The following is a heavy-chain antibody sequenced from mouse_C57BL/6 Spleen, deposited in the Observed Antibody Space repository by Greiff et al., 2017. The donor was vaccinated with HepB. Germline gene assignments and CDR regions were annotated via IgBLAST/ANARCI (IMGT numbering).Heavy chain of an antibody. J-gene: IGHJ4*01. Sequence: DVQLQESGPELVKPGASVKISCKASGYSFTGYYMNWVKQSPEKSLEWIGEINPSTGGTTYNQKFKAKATLTVDKSSSTAYMQLKSLTSEDSAVYYCAKNLRYYGVYYAMDYWGQGTSVTVSS. CDR2: INPSTGGT. CDR1: GYSFTGYY. V-gene: IGHV1-42*01. D-gene: IGHD1-1*01. CDR3: AKNLRYYGVYYAMDY.